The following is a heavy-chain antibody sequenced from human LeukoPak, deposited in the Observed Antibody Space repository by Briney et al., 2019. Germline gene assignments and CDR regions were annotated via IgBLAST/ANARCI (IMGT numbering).Heavy chain of an antibody. J-gene: IGHJ4*02. D-gene: IGHD1/OR15-1a*01. Sequence: SETLSLTCTVSNGSISSTTYYWAWIRQPPGKGLEWIGAVYYSGSTYQNPSLRSRVTISVDTSKNQFSLKMTSVTAADTAVYYCASVSYENNNWGPLGPYPYWGQGTLVTVSS. CDR1: NGSISSTTYY. CDR2: VYYSGST. V-gene: IGHV4-39*07. CDR3: ASVSYENNNWGPLGPYPY.